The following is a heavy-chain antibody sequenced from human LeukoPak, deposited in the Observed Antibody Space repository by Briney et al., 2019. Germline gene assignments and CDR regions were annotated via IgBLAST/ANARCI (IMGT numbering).Heavy chain of an antibody. CDR1: GFTFSSYW. CDR2: IASDGSST. D-gene: IGHD3-3*01. Sequence: PGGSLRLSCAASGFTFSSYWMDWVRQAPGKGLVWVSRIASDGSSTTYADSVKGRFSISRDDSSNTLSLEMNSLRADDMGTYYCVKDFCRGGNCPFPFFDSWGQGTVVTVSS. J-gene: IGHJ4*02. CDR3: VKDFCRGGNCPFPFFDS. V-gene: IGHV3-74*01.